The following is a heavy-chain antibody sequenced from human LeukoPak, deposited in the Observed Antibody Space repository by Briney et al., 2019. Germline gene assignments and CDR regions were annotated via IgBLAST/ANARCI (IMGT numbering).Heavy chain of an antibody. CDR3: ATNGWYCLDH. CDR2: IYHSGST. CDR1: GGSISSSTYY. V-gene: IGHV4-39*02. J-gene: IGHJ1*01. D-gene: IGHD6-19*01. Sequence: PSETLSLTCTVSGGSISSSTYYWGWIRQPPGKGLEWIGEIYHSGSTNYNPSLQSRVTISVDKSNNHFSLRLTSVTAADTAVYYCATNGWYCLDHWGQGALVTVSS.